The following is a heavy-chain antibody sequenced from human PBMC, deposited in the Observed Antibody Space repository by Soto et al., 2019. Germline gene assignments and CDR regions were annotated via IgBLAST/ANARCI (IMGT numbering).Heavy chain of an antibody. V-gene: IGHV3-23*01. CDR2: ISGSGGST. CDR3: AKHNDILTGYSAPVFDY. CDR1: GFTFSSYA. D-gene: IGHD3-9*01. Sequence: GGSLILSCAASGFTFSSYAMTWVRQAPGKGLEWVSAISGSGGSTYYADSVKGRFTISRDNSKNTLYLQMNSLRAEDTAVYYCAKHNDILTGYSAPVFDYWGQGTLVTVSS. J-gene: IGHJ4*02.